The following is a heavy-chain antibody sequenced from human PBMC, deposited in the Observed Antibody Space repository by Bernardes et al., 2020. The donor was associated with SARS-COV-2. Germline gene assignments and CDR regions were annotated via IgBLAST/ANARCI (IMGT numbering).Heavy chain of an antibody. D-gene: IGHD6-19*01. J-gene: IGHJ6*04. Sequence: GGSLRLSCRGSGLTFRNYWMIWVRQAPGKGLEWVANINQDGSETYYVDSVKGRFTISRDNTKSSLYLQMSSLRAEDTAVYYCARAVAGATFHMDVWGKGTTVTVSS. V-gene: IGHV3-7*05. CDR2: INQDGSET. CDR3: ARAVAGATFHMDV. CDR1: GLTFRNYW.